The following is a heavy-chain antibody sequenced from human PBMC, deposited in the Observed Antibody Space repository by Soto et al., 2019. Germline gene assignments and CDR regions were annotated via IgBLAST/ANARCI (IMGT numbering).Heavy chain of an antibody. CDR1: GYTFTSYA. CDR3: ARDHSLGPHYDFWSGNSFDY. D-gene: IGHD3-3*01. CDR2: INAGNGNT. V-gene: IGHV1-3*01. Sequence: ASVKVSCKASGYTFTSYAMHWVRQAPGQRLEWMGWINAGNGNTKYSQKFQGRVTITRDTSASTAYMELSSLRSEDTAVYYCARDHSLGPHYDFWSGNSFDYWGQGTLVTVSS. J-gene: IGHJ4*02.